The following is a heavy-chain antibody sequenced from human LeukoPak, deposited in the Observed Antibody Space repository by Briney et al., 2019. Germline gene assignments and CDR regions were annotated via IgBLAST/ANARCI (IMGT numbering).Heavy chain of an antibody. CDR3: ARDTSEDYYGSGIDY. J-gene: IGHJ4*02. CDR2: INWNGGST. CDR1: GFTFDDYG. V-gene: IGHV3-20*04. Sequence: PGGSLRLSCAASGFTFDDYGMSWVRQAPGKGLEWVSGINWNGGSTGYADSVKGRFTISRDNAKNSLYLQMNSLRAEDTALYYCARDTSEDYYGSGIDYWGQGTLVTVSS. D-gene: IGHD3-10*01.